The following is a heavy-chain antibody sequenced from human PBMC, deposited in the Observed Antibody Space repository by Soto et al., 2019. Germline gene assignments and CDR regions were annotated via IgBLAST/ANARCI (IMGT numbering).Heavy chain of an antibody. D-gene: IGHD6-19*01. Sequence: ASVKVSCKASGYTFTSYGISWVRQAPGQGLEWMGWISAYNGNTNYAQKFQGRVTMTTDTSTSTAYMELSSLRSDDTAVYYCARGPRCAVPGYYWIDPWGQGTLVTVSS. CDR1: GYTFTSYG. CDR3: ARGPRCAVPGYYWIDP. CDR2: ISAYNGNT. J-gene: IGHJ5*02. V-gene: IGHV1-18*01.